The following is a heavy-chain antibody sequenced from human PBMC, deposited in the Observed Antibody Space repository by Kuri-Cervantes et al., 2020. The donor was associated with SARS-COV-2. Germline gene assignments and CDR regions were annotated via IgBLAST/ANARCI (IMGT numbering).Heavy chain of an antibody. CDR1: GFTFSSYS. V-gene: IGHV3-30*02. CDR2: IRHDGSNK. J-gene: IGHJ4*02. D-gene: IGHD3-3*01. CDR3: TSNDFWSGYYFDY. Sequence: GESLKISCAASGFTFSSYSMNWVRQAPGKGLEWVAFIRHDGSNKYYADSVKGRFTISRDNSKNTLYLQMNSLRAEDTAVYYCTSNDFWSGYYFDYWGQGTLVTVSS.